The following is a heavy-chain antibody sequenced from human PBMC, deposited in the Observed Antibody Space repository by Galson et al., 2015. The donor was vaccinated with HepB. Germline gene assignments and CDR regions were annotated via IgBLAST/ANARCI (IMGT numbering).Heavy chain of an antibody. CDR1: GYTFTSYY. V-gene: IGHV1-46*04. CDR2: INPSGGST. CDR3: ASGHEDRYYFDY. J-gene: IGHJ4*02. Sequence: SVKVSCKASGYTFTSYYMHWVRQAPGQGLEWMGIINPSGGSTSYAQKLQGRVTMTRDTSTSTVYMELSSLRSEDTAVYYCASGHEDRYYFDYWGQGTLVTVSS.